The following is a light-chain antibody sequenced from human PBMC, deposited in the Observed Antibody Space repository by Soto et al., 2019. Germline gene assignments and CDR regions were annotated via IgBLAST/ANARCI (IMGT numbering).Light chain of an antibody. Sequence: DIVMTQSPDSLAVSLGERATINCKSSQSVLYSSNNKNYLAWYQQKPGQPPKLLIYWASTRESGVPDRFSGSGSGTDFTLTSSSLQAEDVAVYYCQQYYTNALTFGGGTNVGVK. J-gene: IGKJ4*01. V-gene: IGKV4-1*01. CDR3: QQYYTNALT. CDR1: QSVLYSSNNKNY. CDR2: WAS.